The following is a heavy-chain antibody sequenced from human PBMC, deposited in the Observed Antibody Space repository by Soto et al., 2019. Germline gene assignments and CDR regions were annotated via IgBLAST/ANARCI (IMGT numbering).Heavy chain of an antibody. V-gene: IGHV1-58*01. J-gene: IGHJ4*02. CDR1: GFTFADSA. Sequence: GASVKVSGKASGFTFADSAVQCVLQARGHSLEWIGRIIVDSGNTKSAEKFTERVSMSWDMSTSTAFMELRSLSSDDTAVYYCATANNTSPFDYWGLGTLVTVSS. CDR2: IIVDSGNT. CDR3: ATANNTSPFDY. D-gene: IGHD1-26*01.